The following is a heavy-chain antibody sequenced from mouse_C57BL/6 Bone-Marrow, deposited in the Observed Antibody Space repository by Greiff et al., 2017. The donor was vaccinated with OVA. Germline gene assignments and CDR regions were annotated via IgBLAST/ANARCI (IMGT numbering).Heavy chain of an antibody. CDR3: VRRGYYGSSYGWYFDV. V-gene: IGHV10-1*01. CDR1: GFSFNTYA. J-gene: IGHJ1*03. D-gene: IGHD1-1*01. CDR2: IRSKSNNYAT. Sequence: EVKLMESGGGLVQPKGSLKLSCAASGFSFNTYAMNWVRQAPGKGLEWVARIRSKSNNYATYYADSVKDRFTISRDDSESMLYLQMHNLKTEDTAMYYCVRRGYYGSSYGWYFDVWGTGTTVTVSS.